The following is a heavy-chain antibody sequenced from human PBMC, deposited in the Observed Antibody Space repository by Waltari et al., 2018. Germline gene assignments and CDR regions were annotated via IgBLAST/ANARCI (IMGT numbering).Heavy chain of an antibody. Sequence: QVQLQESGPGLVKPSETLSLTCTVSGGSISSYYWSWIRQPAGKGLEWIGRIYTSGSTNYNPSLKSRVTMSVDTSKNQFSLKLSSVTAADTAVYYCAREGTFSIAVGRLNYFDYWGQGTLVTVSS. CDR3: AREGTFSIAVGRLNYFDY. V-gene: IGHV4-4*07. CDR1: GGSISSYY. D-gene: IGHD6-19*01. J-gene: IGHJ4*02. CDR2: IYTSGST.